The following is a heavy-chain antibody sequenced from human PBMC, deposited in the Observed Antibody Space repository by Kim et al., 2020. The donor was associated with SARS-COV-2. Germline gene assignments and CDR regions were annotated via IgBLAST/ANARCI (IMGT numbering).Heavy chain of an antibody. CDR2: INHSGST. CDR3: ATTTAYYYYYMDV. V-gene: IGHV4-34*01. CDR1: GGSFSGYY. Sequence: SETLSLTCAVYGGSFSGYYWSWIRQPPGKGLEWIGEINHSGSTNYNPSLKSRVTISVDTSKNQFSLKLSSVTAADTAVYYCATTTAYYYYYMDVWGKGTT. D-gene: IGHD4-4*01. J-gene: IGHJ6*03.